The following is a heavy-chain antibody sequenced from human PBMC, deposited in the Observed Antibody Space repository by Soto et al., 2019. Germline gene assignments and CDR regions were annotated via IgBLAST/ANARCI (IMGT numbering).Heavy chain of an antibody. CDR2: IYYSGST. CDR3: ARGGDDYGDYGYFDY. J-gene: IGHJ4*02. V-gene: IGHV4-59*01. CDR1: GGSISSYY. Sequence: SETLSLTCTVSGGSISSYYWSWIRQPPGKGLEWIGYIYYSGSTNYNPSLKSRVTISVDTSKNQLSLKLSSVTAADTAVYYCARGGDDYGDYGYFDYWGQGTLVTVSS. D-gene: IGHD4-17*01.